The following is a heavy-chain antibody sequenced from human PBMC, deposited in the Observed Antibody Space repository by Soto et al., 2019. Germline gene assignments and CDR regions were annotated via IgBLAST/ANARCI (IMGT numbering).Heavy chain of an antibody. V-gene: IGHV2-5*02. CDR2: IYWDDDK. CDR3: AHRARGNWSGGSCFYDYYDGIDV. J-gene: IGHJ6*02. D-gene: IGHD2-15*01. Sequence: SGPTLVNPTQTLTLTCTFSGFSLSTSGVGVGWIRQPPGKALEWLALIYWDDDKRYSQSLKSRLTIAKDTSKEHVVHTMTNMDPVDTATYYCAHRARGNWSGGSCFYDYYDGIDVWGQGT. CDR1: GFSLSTSGVG.